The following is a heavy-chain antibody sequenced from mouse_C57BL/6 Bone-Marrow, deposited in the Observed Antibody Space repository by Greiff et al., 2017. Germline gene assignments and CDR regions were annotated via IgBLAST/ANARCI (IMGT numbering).Heavy chain of an antibody. CDR1: GYAFSSSW. D-gene: IGHD1-1*01. CDR2: IYPGDGDT. J-gene: IGHJ1*03. V-gene: IGHV1-82*01. CDR3: ARDPYYGSSYGWYFDV. Sequence: QVHVKQSGPELVKPGASVKISCKASGYAFSSSWMNWVKQRPGKGLEWIGRIYPGDGDTNYNGKFKGKATLTADKSSSTAYMQLSSLTSEDSAVYFCARDPYYGSSYGWYFDVWGTGTTVTVSS.